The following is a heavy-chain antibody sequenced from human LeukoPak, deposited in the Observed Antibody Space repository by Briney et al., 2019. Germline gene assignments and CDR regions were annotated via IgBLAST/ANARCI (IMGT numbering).Heavy chain of an antibody. V-gene: IGHV4-61*02. J-gene: IGHJ4*02. CDR1: GGSISSGSYY. D-gene: IGHD1-26*01. CDR2: IYTSGST. Sequence: MTSETLSLTCTVSGGSISSGSYYWSWIRQPAGKGLEWIGRIYTSGSTNYNPSLKSRVTISVDTSKNQFSLKLSSVTAADTAVYYCAIRIVGATTDFDYWGQGTLVTVSS. CDR3: AIRIVGATTDFDY.